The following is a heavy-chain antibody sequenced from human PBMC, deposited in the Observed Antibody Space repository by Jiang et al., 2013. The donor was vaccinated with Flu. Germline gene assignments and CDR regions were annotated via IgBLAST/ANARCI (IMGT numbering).Heavy chain of an antibody. CDR1: GYTFTSYD. CDR3: ARGPKPYDFWSGYYYDAFDI. D-gene: IGHD3-3*01. J-gene: IGHJ3*02. V-gene: IGHV1-8*01. CDR2: MNPNSGNT. Sequence: SVKVSCKASGYTFTSYDINWVRQATGQGLEWMGWMNPNSGNTGYAQKFQGRVTMTRNTSISTAYMELSSLRSEDTAVYYCARGPKPYDFWSGYYYDAFDIWGQGTMVTVSS.